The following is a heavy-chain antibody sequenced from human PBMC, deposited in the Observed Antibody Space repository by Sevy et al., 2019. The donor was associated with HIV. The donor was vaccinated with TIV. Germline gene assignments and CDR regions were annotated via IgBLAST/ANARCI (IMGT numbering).Heavy chain of an antibody. CDR1: GFTFSDYY. CDR3: ARDRYTYGSYYFDY. V-gene: IGHV3-11*01. J-gene: IGHJ4*02. D-gene: IGHD5-18*01. Sequence: GGSLRLSCAASGFTFSDYYMSWIRQAPGKGLEWVSYISSSGSTIYYGHSVKGRFTISRDNSKNSLYLQMNSLRAEDTAVYYCARDRYTYGSYYFDYWGQGTLVTVSS. CDR2: ISSSGSTI.